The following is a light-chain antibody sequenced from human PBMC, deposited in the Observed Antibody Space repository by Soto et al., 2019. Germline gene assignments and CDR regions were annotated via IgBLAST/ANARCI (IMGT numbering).Light chain of an antibody. CDR1: YDISSS. CDR2: DSS. CDR3: QQLSHYPYT. Sequence: DIQLTQSPSFLSASVEDRVTISCRASYDISSSLAWYQQEPGKPPKLLIYDSSTLQTGVPSSFTGSGSGRKFTLTISSLQFGDFATYYCQQLSHYPYTFGQGTKLEI. J-gene: IGKJ2*01. V-gene: IGKV1-9*01.